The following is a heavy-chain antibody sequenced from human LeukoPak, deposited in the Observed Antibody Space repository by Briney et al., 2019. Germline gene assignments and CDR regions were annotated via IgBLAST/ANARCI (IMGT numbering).Heavy chain of an antibody. CDR2: ISGSGGST. CDR1: GFTFSTYA. V-gene: IGHV3-23*01. D-gene: IGHD6-19*01. CDR3: ATFSSGWSLCY. J-gene: IGHJ4*02. Sequence: PGGSLRLSCAASGFTFSTYAMGWVRQAPGKGLDWVSGISGSGGSTYYADSVKGRFTISRDNSKNTLYLQMNSLRAEDPAVYYCATFSSGWSLCYWGQGTLVTVSS.